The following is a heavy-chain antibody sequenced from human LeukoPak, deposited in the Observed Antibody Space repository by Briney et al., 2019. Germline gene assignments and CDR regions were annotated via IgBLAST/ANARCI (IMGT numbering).Heavy chain of an antibody. D-gene: IGHD6-13*01. CDR2: IYPGDSQT. CDR3: ARGRQQLVLPGSPKTSYYYYYMDV. Sequence: GESLKISCKGSGYSFINYWIGWVRQVPGKGLEWMGIIYPGDSQTRYSPSFQGQVTISADKSISTAYLQWSSLKASDTAMYYCARGRQQLVLPGSPKTSYYYYYMDVWGKGTTVTISS. V-gene: IGHV5-51*01. CDR1: GYSFINYW. J-gene: IGHJ6*03.